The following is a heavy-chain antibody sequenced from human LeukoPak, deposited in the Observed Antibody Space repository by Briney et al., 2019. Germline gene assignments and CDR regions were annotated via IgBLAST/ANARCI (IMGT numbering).Heavy chain of an antibody. CDR1: GFXFSSYS. J-gene: IGHJ5*02. CDR2: MSSSGTI. V-gene: IGHV3-48*02. CDR3: ARGRVA. Sequence: PGGSLRLSCGASGFXFSSYSMSWVRQAPGKGLEWVSYMSSSGTIYYADSVKGRFTISRDNAKNSLYLQMSSLRDEDTAIYYCARGRVAWGQGTLVTVSS.